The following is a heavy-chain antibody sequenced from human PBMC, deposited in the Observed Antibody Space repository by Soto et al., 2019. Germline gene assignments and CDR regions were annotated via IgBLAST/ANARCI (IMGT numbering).Heavy chain of an antibody. D-gene: IGHD4-17*01. J-gene: IGHJ4*02. CDR2: INSDGSST. CDR1: GFTFSSYW. CDR3: ARDGSSYGDYRFDY. Sequence: EVQLVESGGGLVQPGGSLRLSSAASGFTFSSYWMHWVRQAPGKGLVWVSRINSDGSSTSYADSVKGRFTISRDNAKNTLYLQMNSLRAEDTAVYYCARDGSSYGDYRFDYWGQGTLVTVSS. V-gene: IGHV3-74*01.